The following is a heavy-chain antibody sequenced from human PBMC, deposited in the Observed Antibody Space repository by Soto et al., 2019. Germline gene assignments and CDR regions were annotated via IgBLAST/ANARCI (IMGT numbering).Heavy chain of an antibody. CDR1: GYSFTIYG. Sequence: VESLNSSCNGAGYSFTIYGVCWFRQMPGKGLECMGIIEPGDSDTRYSPSFQGQVTISAHESVSSGYLECSILKSSDTAMYDCARRYRSRWFADYWGQGTLVSVSS. V-gene: IGHV5-51*01. CDR2: IEPGDSDT. CDR3: ARRYRSRWFADY. D-gene: IGHD6-13*01. J-gene: IGHJ4*02.